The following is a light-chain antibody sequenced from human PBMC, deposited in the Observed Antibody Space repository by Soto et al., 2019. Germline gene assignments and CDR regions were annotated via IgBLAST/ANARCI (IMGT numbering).Light chain of an antibody. CDR3: QKYNSYPYT. V-gene: IGKV1-5*03. Sequence: DIQMTQSPSTLSASVGDRVTITCRASQSISSWLAWYQQKPGKAPKLLIYKASSLESGVPSRFSGSGSGIEFTLTISSLQPDDFATYYCQKYNSYPYTFGQGTKLEIK. CDR1: QSISSW. CDR2: KAS. J-gene: IGKJ2*01.